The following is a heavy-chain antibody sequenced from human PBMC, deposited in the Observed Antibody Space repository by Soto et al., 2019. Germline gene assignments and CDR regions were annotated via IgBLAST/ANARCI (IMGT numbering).Heavy chain of an antibody. V-gene: IGHV3-7*01. J-gene: IGHJ4*02. CDR2: IKQDASEK. CDR1: GFTFGTYW. D-gene: IGHD2-2*01. Sequence: EVQLVESGGGLVQPGGSLRLSCAASGFTFGTYWMSWVRQAPGKGLEWVANIKQDASEKHYVDSVEGRFTISRDHAKNSLFLHMNSLKTEDTAVYYCAREPAVVPFDYWGQGALVTFSS. CDR3: AREPAVVPFDY.